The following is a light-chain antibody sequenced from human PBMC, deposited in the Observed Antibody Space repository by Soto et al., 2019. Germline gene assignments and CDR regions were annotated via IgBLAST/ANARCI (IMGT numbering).Light chain of an antibody. CDR1: QSVGTY. Sequence: EIVLTQSPATLSLSKGERATLSCRASQSVGTYLAWYQQKPGQAPRLLIYDASIRATGIPARFSGSGSGTDFPLTISSLEPDDFAVYYCHQRTKWLPLTFGGGTKVEIK. CDR3: HQRTKWLPLT. J-gene: IGKJ4*01. CDR2: DAS. V-gene: IGKV3-11*01.